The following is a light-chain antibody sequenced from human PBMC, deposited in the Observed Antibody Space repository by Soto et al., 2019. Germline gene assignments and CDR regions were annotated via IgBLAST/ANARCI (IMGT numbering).Light chain of an antibody. CDR1: QSVSSN. J-gene: IGKJ2*01. CDR2: GAS. V-gene: IGKV3-15*01. Sequence: EIVMTQSPATLSVSPGERATLSCRASQSVSSNLAWYQQKPVQAPRLLIYGASTRATGIPARFSGSGSGTECTLTISSLQSEDFAVYYCQQYNNWPPYTFGQGTKLEIK. CDR3: QQYNNWPPYT.